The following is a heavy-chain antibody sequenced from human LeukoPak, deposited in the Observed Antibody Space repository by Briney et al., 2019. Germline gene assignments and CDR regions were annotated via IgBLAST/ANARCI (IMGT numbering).Heavy chain of an antibody. CDR3: AKDRDGYNY. V-gene: IGHV3-74*01. D-gene: IGHD5-24*01. CDR1: GFTSSNSL. CDR2: IDTDGSTT. J-gene: IGHJ4*02. Sequence: GGSLRLSCAASGFTSSNSLMHWARQVPGKGLVWVARIDTDGSTTHYADSVKGRFTISRDNAKNTLYLQMNSLRAEDTAVYYCAKDRDGYNYWGQGTLVTVSS.